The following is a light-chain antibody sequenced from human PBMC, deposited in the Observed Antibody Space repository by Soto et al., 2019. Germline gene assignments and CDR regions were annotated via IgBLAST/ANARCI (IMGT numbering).Light chain of an antibody. CDR1: INDIGSYNY. J-gene: IGLJ3*02. Sequence: QSALTQPATVSGSPGQSITLSCAGTINDIGSYNYVSWFQQHPGKAPKLIIYEVTHRPSGISTRFSGSKSGNTGSLTISGLQAEDEAVYYCSSYKFSTTLRVFGGGTKLTVL. CDR2: EVT. CDR3: SSYKFSTTLRV. V-gene: IGLV2-14*01.